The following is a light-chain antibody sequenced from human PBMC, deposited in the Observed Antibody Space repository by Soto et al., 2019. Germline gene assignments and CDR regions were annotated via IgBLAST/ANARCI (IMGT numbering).Light chain of an antibody. CDR2: SDT. CDR1: SSNIGSNT. V-gene: IGLV1-44*01. J-gene: IGLJ1*01. CDR3: AAWDDRLNGAL. Sequence: QAVVTQPPSASGTPGQRVTMSCSGGSSNIGSNTVSWYQHLPGTAPQLLIYSDTHRASGVADRFSGSKSGTSASLAISGLQSDDEADYYCAAWDDRLNGALFGTGTKVTVL.